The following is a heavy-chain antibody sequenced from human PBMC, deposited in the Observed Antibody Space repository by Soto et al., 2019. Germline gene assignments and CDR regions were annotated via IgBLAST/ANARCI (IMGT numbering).Heavy chain of an antibody. Sequence: QVQLQESGPGLVKPSETLSLTCTVSGRSISSYYWTWIRQPPGKGLEWIGYVYYSGTTNYNPSLKSRITISVDTTKNQLSLKPRSVTAADTAVYFCANSVAGPYYFDSWGQGTLVTVSS. CDR2: VYYSGTT. CDR1: GRSISSYY. D-gene: IGHD6-19*01. CDR3: ANSVAGPYYFDS. V-gene: IGHV4-59*08. J-gene: IGHJ4*02.